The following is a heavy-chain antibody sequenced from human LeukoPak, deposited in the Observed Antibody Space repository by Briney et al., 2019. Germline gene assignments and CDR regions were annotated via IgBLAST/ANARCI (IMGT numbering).Heavy chain of an antibody. CDR1: GLTFSSYA. V-gene: IGHV3-23*01. Sequence: PGGSLRLSCASSGLTFSSYAMSWVRKAPGKGLEWVSAISGSGGSTYCADSVKGRFTISRDNSKNTLYLQMNSLRAEDTAVYYCAKEAYSNYYHFDYWGQGTLVTVSS. CDR2: ISGSGGST. D-gene: IGHD4-11*01. J-gene: IGHJ4*02. CDR3: AKEAYSNYYHFDY.